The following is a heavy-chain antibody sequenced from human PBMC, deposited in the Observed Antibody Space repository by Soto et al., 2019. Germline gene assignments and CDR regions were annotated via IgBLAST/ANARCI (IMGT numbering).Heavy chain of an antibody. CDR1: GGSFSGYY. V-gene: IGHV4-34*01. D-gene: IGHD2-15*01. J-gene: IGHJ5*02. CDR2: INHSGST. CDR3: ARCSVETWFDP. Sequence: SETLSLTCAVYGGSFSGYYWSWIRQPPGKGLAWIGEINHSGSTNYNPSLKSRVTISVDTSKNQFSLKLSSVTAADTAVYYCARCSVETWFDPWGQGTLVTVSS.